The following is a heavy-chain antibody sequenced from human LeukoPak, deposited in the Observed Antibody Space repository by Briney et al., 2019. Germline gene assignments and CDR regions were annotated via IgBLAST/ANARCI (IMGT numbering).Heavy chain of an antibody. J-gene: IGHJ4*02. CDR2: ISSSSSPI. V-gene: IGHV3-48*01. D-gene: IGHD1-26*01. Sequence: GGSLRLSCAASGFTFSSYSMNWVRQAPGKGLEWVSYISSSSSPIYYADSVKGRLTISRDNAKDSLYLQMNSLRAEDTAVYYCARDLGLDYWGQGTLVTVSS. CDR1: GFTFSSYS. CDR3: ARDLGLDY.